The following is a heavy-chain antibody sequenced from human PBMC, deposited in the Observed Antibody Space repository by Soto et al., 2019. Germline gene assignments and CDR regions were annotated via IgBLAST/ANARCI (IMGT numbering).Heavy chain of an antibody. D-gene: IGHD2-15*01. V-gene: IGHV3-30-3*01. CDR3: ARDSLSVVAATPGAFDI. CDR1: GFTFSSYA. CDR2: ISYDGSNK. J-gene: IGHJ3*02. Sequence: GGSLRLSCAASGFTFSSYAMHWVRQAPGKGLEWVAVISYDGSNKYYADSVKGRFTISRDNSKNTLYLQMNSLRAEDTAVYYCARDSLSVVAATPGAFDIWGRGTMVTVSS.